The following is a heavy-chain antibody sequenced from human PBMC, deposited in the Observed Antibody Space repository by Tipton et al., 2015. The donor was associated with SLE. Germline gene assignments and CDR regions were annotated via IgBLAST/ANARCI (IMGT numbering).Heavy chain of an antibody. CDR1: GGSIANNNW. CDR3: AKVINDWNYE. D-gene: IGHD1-7*01. V-gene: IGHV4-4*02. Sequence: TLSLTCVVSGGSIANNNWRSWVRQRQPPGKGLEWIGDIYQRAHTNYNPSLKSRVTISVDKSKNQFSLQVTSVTAADTAVYYCAKVINDWNYEWGPGTLVSVSS. CDR2: IYQRAHT. J-gene: IGHJ1*01.